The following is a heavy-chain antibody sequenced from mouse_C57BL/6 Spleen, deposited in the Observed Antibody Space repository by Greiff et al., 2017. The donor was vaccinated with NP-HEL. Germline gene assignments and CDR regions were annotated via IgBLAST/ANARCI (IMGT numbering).Heavy chain of an antibody. D-gene: IGHD2-2*01. CDR1: GFTFSSYA. Sequence: EVKLMESGEGLVKPGGSLKLSCAASGFTFSSYAMTWVRQTPEKRLEWVAYISSGGDYINYADTVKGRFTISKDNARNTLYLQMSSLKSEDTAMYYCTRDLVTTSMDYWGQGTSVTVSS. CDR3: TRDLVTTSMDY. CDR2: ISSGGDYI. J-gene: IGHJ4*01. V-gene: IGHV5-9-1*02.